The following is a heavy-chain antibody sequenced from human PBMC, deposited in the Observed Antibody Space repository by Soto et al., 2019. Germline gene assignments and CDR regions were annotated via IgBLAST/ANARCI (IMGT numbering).Heavy chain of an antibody. V-gene: IGHV1-69*12. D-gene: IGHD6-13*01. CDR1: GGTFSSYA. Sequence: QVQLVQSGAEVKKPGSSVKVSCKASGGTFSSYAISWVRQAPGQGLEWMGGIIPIFGTANYAQKFQGRVTITADEATSTAYMELSSLRSEDTAVYYCARDAAAGIAAAGPMDVWGQGTTVTVSS. J-gene: IGHJ6*02. CDR3: ARDAAAGIAAAGPMDV. CDR2: IIPIFGTA.